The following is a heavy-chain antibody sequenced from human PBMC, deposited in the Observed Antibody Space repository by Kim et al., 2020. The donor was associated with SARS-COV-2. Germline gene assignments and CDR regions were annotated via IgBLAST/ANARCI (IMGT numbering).Heavy chain of an antibody. Sequence: VKARFPISRGNSKNTLYLQMNSLGAEDTAMYYCAKDIASYYYGSGSYHFDSWGQGTLVTVSS. V-gene: IGHV3-33*06. D-gene: IGHD3-10*01. CDR3: AKDIASYYYGSGSYHFDS. J-gene: IGHJ4*02.